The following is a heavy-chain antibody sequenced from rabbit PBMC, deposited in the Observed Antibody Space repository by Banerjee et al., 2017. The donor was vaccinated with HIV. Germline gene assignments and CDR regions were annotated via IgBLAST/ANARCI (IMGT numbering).Heavy chain of an antibody. CDR3: AKSAGGGGDAYLVL. D-gene: IGHD6-1*01. Sequence: QEQLEESGGDLVKPEGSLTLTCTASGFSFSSSYWICWVRQAPGKGLEWIACIFVDNSGTTYYGSWAKGRFTISKPSSTTVTLQMTSLTAADTATYFCAKSAGGGGDAYLVLWGPGTLVTVS. CDR1: GFSFSSSYW. J-gene: IGHJ4*01. CDR2: IFVDNSGTT. V-gene: IGHV1S45*01.